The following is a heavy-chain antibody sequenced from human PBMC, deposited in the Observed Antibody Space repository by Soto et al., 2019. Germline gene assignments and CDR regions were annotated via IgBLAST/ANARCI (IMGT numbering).Heavy chain of an antibody. CDR3: ARIFYYDSATRSSHSFDY. J-gene: IGHJ4*02. CDR2: ISSSSSYI. Sequence: GGSLRLSCAASGFTFSSYSMNWVRQAPGKGLEWVSSISSSSSYIYYADSVKGRFTISRDNAKNSLYLQMNSLRDEDTAVYYCARIFYYDSATRSSHSFDYWGQGHLVTVSS. CDR1: GFTFSSYS. D-gene: IGHD3-22*01. V-gene: IGHV3-21*01.